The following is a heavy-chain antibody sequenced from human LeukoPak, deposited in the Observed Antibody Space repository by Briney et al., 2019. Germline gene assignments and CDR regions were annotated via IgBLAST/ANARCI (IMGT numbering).Heavy chain of an antibody. CDR1: GGFISSYY. CDR3: ARDEVVVVPAAIEVDYYYYGMDV. V-gene: IGHV4-4*07. Sequence: SETLSLTCTVSGGFISSYYWSWIRQPAGKGLEWIGRIYTSGSTNYNPSLKSRVTMSVDTSKNQFSLKLSSVTAADTAVYYCARDEVVVVPAAIEVDYYYYGMDVWGQGTTVTVSS. CDR2: IYTSGST. D-gene: IGHD2-2*02. J-gene: IGHJ6*02.